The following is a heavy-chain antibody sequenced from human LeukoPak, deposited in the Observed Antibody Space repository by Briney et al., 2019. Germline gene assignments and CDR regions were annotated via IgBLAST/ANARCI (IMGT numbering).Heavy chain of an antibody. D-gene: IGHD2-15*01. CDR1: GFTFSGSA. V-gene: IGHV3-73*01. CDR3: TSFKFFGGFDY. CDR2: IRSKANSYAT. J-gene: IGHJ4*02. Sequence: PGGSLRLSCAASGFTFSGSAMHWVRQASGKGQEWVGRIRSKANSYATAYAASVKGRFTISRDDSKNTAYLQMNSLKTEDTAVYYCTSFKFFGGFDYWRQGTLVTVSS.